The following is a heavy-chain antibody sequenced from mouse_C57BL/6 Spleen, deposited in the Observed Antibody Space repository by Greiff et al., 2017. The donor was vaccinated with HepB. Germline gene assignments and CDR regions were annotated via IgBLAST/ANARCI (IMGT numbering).Heavy chain of an antibody. CDR2: IHPNSGST. CDR3: ARGGGSGSWFAY. CDR1: GYTFTSYW. J-gene: IGHJ3*01. D-gene: IGHD3-2*02. V-gene: IGHV1-64*01. Sequence: QVQLQQPGAELVKPGASVKLSCKASGYTFTSYWMHWVKQRPGQGLEWIGMIHPNSGSTNYNEKFKSKATLTVDKSSSTAYMQLSSLTSEDSAVYYCARGGGSGSWFAYWGQGTLVTVSA.